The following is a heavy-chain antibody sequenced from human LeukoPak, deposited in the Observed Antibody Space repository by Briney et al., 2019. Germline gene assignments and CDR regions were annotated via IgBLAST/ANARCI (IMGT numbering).Heavy chain of an antibody. Sequence: SETLSLTCAVSGASISSSNYYWGWVRQSPGKGLEWIGNIYSSGNTYYNASLKSRVTMYIDTSKNQFSLKLSSVTAADTAVYYCARSKDILTGYCFDYWGQGTLVTVSS. CDR2: IYSSGNT. J-gene: IGHJ4*02. D-gene: IGHD3-9*01. CDR1: GASISSSNYY. CDR3: ARSKDILTGYCFDY. V-gene: IGHV4-39*07.